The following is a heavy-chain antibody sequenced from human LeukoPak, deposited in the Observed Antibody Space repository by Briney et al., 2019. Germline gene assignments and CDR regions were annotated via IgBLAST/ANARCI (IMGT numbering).Heavy chain of an antibody. J-gene: IGHJ4*02. CDR3: ARDLHYYGSGSYYNVGE. V-gene: IGHV3-33*08. Sequence: GGSLRLSCAASGFIFSRYWLSWVRQAPGKGLEWVAVIWYDGNNKYYADSVKGRFTISRDNSKNTLYLQMNSLRAEDTAVYYCARDLHYYGSGSYYNVGEWGQGTLVTVSS. CDR1: GFIFSRYW. D-gene: IGHD3-10*01. CDR2: IWYDGNNK.